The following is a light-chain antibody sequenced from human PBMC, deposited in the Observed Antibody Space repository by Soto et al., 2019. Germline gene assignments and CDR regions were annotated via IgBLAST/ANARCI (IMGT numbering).Light chain of an antibody. Sequence: QSALTQPASVSGSPGQSITISCTGTSSDVGGYNYVSWYQQHPGKAPKLMIYDVSNRPSGVSNRFSGSKSGNTASLTISGFMAEEEADYYCSSYTSSTTFYIFGPGTKFTVL. J-gene: IGLJ1*01. V-gene: IGLV2-14*01. CDR3: SSYTSSTTFYI. CDR2: DVS. CDR1: SSDVGGYNY.